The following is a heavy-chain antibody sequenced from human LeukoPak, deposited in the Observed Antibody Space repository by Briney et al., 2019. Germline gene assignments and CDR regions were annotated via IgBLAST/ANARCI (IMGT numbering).Heavy chain of an antibody. CDR1: GFXFSSYA. Sequence: GGSLRLSCAASGFXFSSYAISWVRQAPGKGQEWVSAISGSGGSTYYADSVKGRFTISRDNSKNTLYLQMNSLRAEDTAVYYCAKDPDIVGATTPDYWGQGTLVTVSS. J-gene: IGHJ4*02. D-gene: IGHD1-26*01. CDR3: AKDPDIVGATTPDY. V-gene: IGHV3-23*01. CDR2: ISGSGGST.